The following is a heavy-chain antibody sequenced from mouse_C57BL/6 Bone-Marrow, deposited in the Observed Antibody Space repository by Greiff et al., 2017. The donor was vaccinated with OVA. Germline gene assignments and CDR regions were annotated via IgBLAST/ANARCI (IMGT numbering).Heavy chain of an antibody. V-gene: IGHV1-64*01. Sequence: QVQLKQPGAELVKPGASVKLSCKTSGYTFTSYWMHWVKQRPGQGLEWIGMIHPNSGSTNYNEKFKSKATLTVDKSSSTAYMQLSSLKSEDSAVYYCARGGFYYSNYVGWYFDVWGTGTTVTVSS. CDR3: ARGGFYYSNYVGWYFDV. CDR2: IHPNSGST. CDR1: GYTFTSYW. D-gene: IGHD2-5*01. J-gene: IGHJ1*03.